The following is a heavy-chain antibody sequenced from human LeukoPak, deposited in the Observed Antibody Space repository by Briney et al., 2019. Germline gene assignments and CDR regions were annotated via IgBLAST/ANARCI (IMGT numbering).Heavy chain of an antibody. CDR1: GFTFSSYG. D-gene: IGHD3-10*01. CDR3: ARSRSPLGDY. J-gene: IGHJ4*02. V-gene: IGHV3-23*01. CDR2: ISGSGGST. Sequence: GGTLRLSCAASGFTFSSYGMSWVRQAPGKGLEWVSAISGSGGSTYYADSVKGRFTISRDNAKNSLYLQMNSLRAEDTAVYYCARSRSPLGDYWGQGTLVTVSS.